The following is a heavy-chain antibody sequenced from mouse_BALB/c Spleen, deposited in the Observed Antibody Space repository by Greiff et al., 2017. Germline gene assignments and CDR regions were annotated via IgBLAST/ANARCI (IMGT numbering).Heavy chain of an antibody. Sequence: VKLMESAAELARPGASVKMSCKASGYTFTSYTMHWVKQRPGQGLEWIGYINPSSGYTEYNQKFKDKTTLTADKSSSTAYMQLSSLTSEDSAVYYCARVYRYDAWFAYWGQGTLVTVSA. CDR2: INPSSGYT. D-gene: IGHD2-14*01. CDR1: GYTFTSYT. CDR3: ARVYRYDAWFAY. V-gene: IGHV1-4*02. J-gene: IGHJ3*01.